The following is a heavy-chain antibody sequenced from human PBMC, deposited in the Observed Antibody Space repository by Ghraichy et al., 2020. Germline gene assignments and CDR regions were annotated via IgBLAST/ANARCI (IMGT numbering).Heavy chain of an antibody. Sequence: LSLTCAASGFTFSSYAMSWVRQAPGKGLEWVSAISGSGGSTYYADSVKGRFTISRGNSKNTLYLQMNSLRAEDTAVYYCAKRVWGYDSSGYLSWGQGTLVTVSS. CDR3: AKRVWGYDSSGYLS. D-gene: IGHD3-22*01. V-gene: IGHV3-23*01. CDR2: ISGSGGST. J-gene: IGHJ5*02. CDR1: GFTFSSYA.